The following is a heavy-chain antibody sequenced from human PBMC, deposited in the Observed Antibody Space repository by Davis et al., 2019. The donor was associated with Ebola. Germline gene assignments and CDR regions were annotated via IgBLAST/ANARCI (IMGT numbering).Heavy chain of an antibody. V-gene: IGHV4-34*01. CDR2: INHSGST. CDR3: AGSGYPIYYYDGMDV. Sequence: SETLSLTCAVYGGSFSGYYWSWIRQPPGKRLEWLGDINHSGSTNYNPSLQSRVTISVDTSKNQFSLKLRSVTAADTAVYYCAGSGYPIYYYDGMDVWGQGTTVTVSS. CDR1: GGSFSGYY. D-gene: IGHD3-3*01. J-gene: IGHJ6*02.